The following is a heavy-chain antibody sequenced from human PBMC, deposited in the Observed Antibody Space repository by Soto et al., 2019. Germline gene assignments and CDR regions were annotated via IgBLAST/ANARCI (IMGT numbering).Heavy chain of an antibody. D-gene: IGHD2-2*01. J-gene: IGHJ6*03. CDR1: GFTFDDYG. V-gene: IGHV3-20*01. Sequence: GGSLRLSCAASGFTFDDYGMSWVRQAPGKGLEWVSGINWNGGSTGYADSVKGRFTISRDNAKNSLYLQMNSLRAEDTALYHCARAKDIVVVPAAMPADYYYYYMDVWGKGTTVTVSS. CDR2: INWNGGST. CDR3: ARAKDIVVVPAAMPADYYYYYMDV.